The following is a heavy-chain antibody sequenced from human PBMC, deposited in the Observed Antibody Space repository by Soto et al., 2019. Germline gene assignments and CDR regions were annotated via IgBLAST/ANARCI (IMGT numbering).Heavy chain of an antibody. CDR1: GYTFINYH. Sequence: QVQLVQSGGEVKKPGASVTVSCKASGYTFINYHITWVRQAPGQGLEWMAWIKTYKGMTDYAQKFRGRVTMTRDTSTSTAYMELSNLGSDDTAVYLFANSPRGEMATDWGQGTLVTVSS. D-gene: IGHD5-12*01. V-gene: IGHV1-18*01. CDR3: ANSPRGEMATD. J-gene: IGHJ4*02. CDR2: IKTYKGMT.